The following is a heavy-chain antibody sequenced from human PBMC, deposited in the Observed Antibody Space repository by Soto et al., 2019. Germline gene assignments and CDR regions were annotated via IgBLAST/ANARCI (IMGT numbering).Heavy chain of an antibody. CDR2: ITSTSNYI. CDR3: TRDGVRGAISSFDY. CDR1: GFTFRSYT. D-gene: IGHD3-10*02. J-gene: IGHJ4*02. Sequence: VQLVESGGGLVKPGGSLRLSCAASGFTFRSYTMNWVRQAPGTGLECVASITSTSNYIYYADSVKGRFTISRDNARNSLSLQMNSLRAEDTAVYYCTRDGVRGAISSFDYWGLGTLVTVSS. V-gene: IGHV3-21*01.